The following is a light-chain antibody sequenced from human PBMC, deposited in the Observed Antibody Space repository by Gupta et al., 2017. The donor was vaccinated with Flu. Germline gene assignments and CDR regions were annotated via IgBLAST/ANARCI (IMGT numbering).Light chain of an antibody. V-gene: IGLV3-21*02. Sequence: SYVLTQPPSVSVAPGQTATITCGRNNIGTQNVHWYQQKPGQAPLLVVYDDSDRHSGIPERIAGSNCGNTATLTISRVEAGDEDDYDCQVWDSRSDHLEVFGAGTRLTVL. CDR1: NIGTQN. CDR3: QVWDSRSDHLEV. CDR2: DDS. J-gene: IGLJ1*01.